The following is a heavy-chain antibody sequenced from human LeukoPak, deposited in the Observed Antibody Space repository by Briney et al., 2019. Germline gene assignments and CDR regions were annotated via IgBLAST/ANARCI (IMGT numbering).Heavy chain of an antibody. CDR1: GITLSTYW. D-gene: IGHD1/OR15-1a*01. J-gene: IGHJ3*01. CDR2: IKQDGSEK. Sequence: GGFLRLSCVASGITLSTYWMCWVRQAPGKGLEWVANIKQDGSEKYYVDSVKGRFTISRDNAKNSVYLQMNSLGAEDTAVYYCARTRPGTGALDVWGQGTMVTVSS. CDR3: ARTRPGTGALDV. V-gene: IGHV3-7*01.